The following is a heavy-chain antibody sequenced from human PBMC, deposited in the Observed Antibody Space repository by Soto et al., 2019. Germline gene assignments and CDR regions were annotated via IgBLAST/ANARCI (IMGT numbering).Heavy chain of an antibody. CDR1: GFSISNAW. V-gene: IGHV3-15*07. D-gene: IGHD6-19*01. CDR3: PLPLNSGSHYYYYGMDV. J-gene: IGHJ6*02. CDR2: IKSKTDGGTT. Sequence: GLPLSLSCAAGGFSISNAWMNWVRKAPGKGLEWVGRIKSKTDGGTTDYAAPVKGRFTISRDDSKNTLYLQMNSLKTEDTAVYYCPLPLNSGSHYYYYGMDVWGQGTTVTVSS.